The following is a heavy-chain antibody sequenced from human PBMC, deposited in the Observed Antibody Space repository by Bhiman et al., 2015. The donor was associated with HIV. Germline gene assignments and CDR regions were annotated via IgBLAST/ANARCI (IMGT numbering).Heavy chain of an antibody. D-gene: IGHD6-19*01. CDR2: IQFDGTNK. V-gene: IGHV3-30*02. CDR1: GFTFSNYG. Sequence: VQVVESGGGLVKPGGSLRLSCAASGFTFSNYGMHWVRQAPGKGLEWVAFIQFDGTNKYYVDSVKGRFTISRDNSKNTLYLQMNSLRAEDMAVYFCAGWYFYDDAFDIWGQGTMVIVSS. CDR3: AGWYFYDDAFDI. J-gene: IGHJ3*02.